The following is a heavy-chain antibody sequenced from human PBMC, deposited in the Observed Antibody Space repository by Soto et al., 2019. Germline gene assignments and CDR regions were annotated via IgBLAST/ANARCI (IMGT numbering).Heavy chain of an antibody. D-gene: IGHD3-3*01. CDR2: IYYSGST. J-gene: IGHJ6*03. CDR1: DGSISSGGYY. V-gene: IGHV4-31*03. Sequence: SETLSLTCTVSDGSISSGGYYWSWIRQHPGKGLEWIGYIYYSGSTYYNPSLKSRVTISVDTSKNQFSLKLSSVTAADTAVYYCARGIGAIFGAVNYYYYYMDVWGKGTTVTV. CDR3: ARGIGAIFGAVNYYYYYMDV.